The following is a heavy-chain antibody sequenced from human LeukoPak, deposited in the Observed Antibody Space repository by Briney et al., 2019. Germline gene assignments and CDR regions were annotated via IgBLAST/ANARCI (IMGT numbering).Heavy chain of an antibody. V-gene: IGHV3-30*04. CDR3: AKGGGHYYDSSGHKNWFDP. J-gene: IGHJ5*02. CDR2: ISYDESYK. Sequence: GGSLRLSCAASGFTFSSYAMHWVRQAPGKGLEWVALISYDESYKYYADSVKGRFTISRDTSKNTLYLQMNSLRAEDTAVYYCAKGGGHYYDSSGHKNWFDPWGQGTLVTVSS. CDR1: GFTFSSYA. D-gene: IGHD3-22*01.